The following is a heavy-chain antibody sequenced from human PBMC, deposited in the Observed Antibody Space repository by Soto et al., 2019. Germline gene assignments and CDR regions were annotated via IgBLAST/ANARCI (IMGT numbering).Heavy chain of an antibody. Sequence: EVQLVESGGGLVQPGGSLRLSCAASGLIFSNYKMHWVRQAPGKGLVWVSRISTDGSVTDYADSVKGRFTVSRDNAKNTLYLKMNSLRAEDTAVYYCARDTDGLHYGGQGTLVTVSS. CDR1: GLIFSNYK. CDR2: ISTDGSVT. V-gene: IGHV3-74*01. J-gene: IGHJ4*02. CDR3: ARDTDGLHY.